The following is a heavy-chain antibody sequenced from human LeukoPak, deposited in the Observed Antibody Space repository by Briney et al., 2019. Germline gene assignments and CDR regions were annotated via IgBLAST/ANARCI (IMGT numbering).Heavy chain of an antibody. Sequence: SETLSLTCTVSGGSISSYYWSWIRQPAGKGLEWIGRIYTSGSTNYNPSLKSRVTMSVDTSKNQFSLKLSSATAADTAVYYCARGNVVAGTPGQTSWDYWGQGTPVTVSS. V-gene: IGHV4-4*07. CDR2: IYTSGST. D-gene: IGHD6-19*01. CDR3: ARGNVVAGTPGQTSWDY. CDR1: GGSISSYY. J-gene: IGHJ4*02.